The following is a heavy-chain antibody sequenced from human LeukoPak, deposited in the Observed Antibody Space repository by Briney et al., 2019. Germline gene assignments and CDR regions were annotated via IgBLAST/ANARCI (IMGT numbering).Heavy chain of an antibody. CDR3: AKDLYYDFWSGSDY. D-gene: IGHD3-3*01. J-gene: IGHJ4*02. V-gene: IGHV3-23*01. Sequence: GGSLRLSCAASGFTFSSYAMSWVRQAPGKGLEWVSAISGSGGSTYYADSVKGRFTISRDNSKNTLYLQMNSLRAEDTAIYYCAKDLYYDFWSGSDYWGQGTLVTVSS. CDR2: ISGSGGST. CDR1: GFTFSSYA.